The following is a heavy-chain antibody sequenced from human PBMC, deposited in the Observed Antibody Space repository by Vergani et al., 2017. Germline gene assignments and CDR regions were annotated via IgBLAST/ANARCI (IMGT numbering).Heavy chain of an antibody. Sequence: QVQLVQSGAEVKKPGSSVKVSCKASGGTFSSYAISWVRQAPGQGLEWMGIINPSGGSTSYAQKFQGRVTMTRDTSTSTVYMELSSLRSEDTAVYYCASGWGSYYKGRPYYYMDVWGKGTTVTVSS. CDR1: GGTFSSYA. CDR3: ASGWGSYYKGRPYYYMDV. V-gene: IGHV1-46*01. J-gene: IGHJ6*03. CDR2: INPSGGST. D-gene: IGHD3-10*01.